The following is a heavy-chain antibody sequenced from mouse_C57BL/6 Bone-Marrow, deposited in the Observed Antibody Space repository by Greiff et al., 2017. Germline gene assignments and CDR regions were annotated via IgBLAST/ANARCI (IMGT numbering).Heavy chain of an antibody. CDR2: INYDGSST. V-gene: IGHV5-16*01. CDR3: ARTYSRYFDY. Sequence: EVKLVESEGGLVQPGSSMKLSCTASGFTFSDYYMAWVRQVPEKGLEWVANINYDGSSTYYLDSLKSRFIISRDNAKNILYLQMSSLKSEDTATYYCARTYSRYFDYWGQGTTLTVSS. D-gene: IGHD5-1*01. CDR1: GFTFSDYY. J-gene: IGHJ2*01.